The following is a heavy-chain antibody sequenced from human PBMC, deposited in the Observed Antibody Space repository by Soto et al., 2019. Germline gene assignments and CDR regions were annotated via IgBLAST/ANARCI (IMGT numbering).Heavy chain of an antibody. CDR3: EHSSSGYYGMDV. V-gene: IGHV1-2*02. CDR1: GYTFTGYY. CDR2: INPNSGGT. J-gene: IGHJ6*02. D-gene: IGHD6-6*01. Sequence: QVQLVQSGAEVKKPGASVKVSCKASGYTFTGYYMHWVRQAPGQGLEWMGWINPNSGGTNYAQKFQGRLTMTSDTYISTAYMELSRLRSDDTAVYYYEHSSSGYYGMDVWGQGTTVTVSS.